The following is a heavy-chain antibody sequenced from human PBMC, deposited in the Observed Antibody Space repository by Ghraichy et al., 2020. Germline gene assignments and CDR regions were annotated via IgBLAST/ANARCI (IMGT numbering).Heavy chain of an antibody. D-gene: IGHD6-13*01. CDR2: INSRGSST. J-gene: IGHJ3*02. V-gene: IGHV3-74*01. CDR3: TRALADDAFDI. Sequence: GGSLRLSCAASGFTFSAYWMHWVRHAPGKGLVWVSCINSRGSSTNYADSVKGRFTISRDNAKNTLYLQMNSLRAEDTAVYYCTRALADDAFDIWGQGTMVTVSS. CDR1: GFTFSAYW.